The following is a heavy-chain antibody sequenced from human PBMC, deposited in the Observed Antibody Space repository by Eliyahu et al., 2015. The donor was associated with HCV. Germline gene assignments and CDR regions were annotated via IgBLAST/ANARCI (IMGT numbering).Heavy chain of an antibody. CDR2: ILPVFGSS. V-gene: IGHV1-69*01. CDR3: ATVRASVTHRTEYFQY. Sequence: QVQLEQSGAEVKKPGSSVKVSCKAXGGTFXTLSINWVXQAPGQGLXWMGRILPVFGSSNYAQKFQGRVSITADESTATAYLELNSLTSDDTAIFYCATVRASVTHRTEYFQYWGQGTLVTVS. D-gene: IGHD1-14*01. J-gene: IGHJ1*01. CDR1: GGTFXTLS.